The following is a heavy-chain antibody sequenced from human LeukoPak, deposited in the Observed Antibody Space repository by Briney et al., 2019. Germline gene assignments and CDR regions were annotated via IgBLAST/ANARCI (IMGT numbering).Heavy chain of an antibody. D-gene: IGHD5-24*01. J-gene: IGHJ4*02. CDR2: IDFAGGST. CDR1: GFSFSNYK. V-gene: IGHV3-48*01. CDR3: AKEGRSLQTY. Sequence: GGSLRLSCLASGFSFSNYKMSWVRQAPGKGLEWLSGIDFAGGSTSYADSVKGRFSISRDNARNSQYLQLNNLRVDDTAVYYCAKEGRSLQTYWGQGTLVTVSS.